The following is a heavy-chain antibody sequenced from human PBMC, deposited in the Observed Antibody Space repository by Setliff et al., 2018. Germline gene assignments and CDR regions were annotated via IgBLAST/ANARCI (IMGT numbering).Heavy chain of an antibody. CDR2: IYTSGST. J-gene: IGHJ6*02. V-gene: IGHV4-4*07. CDR1: GGSISNYY. CDR3: ARDPYYYDSIDVYYGMDV. D-gene: IGHD3-22*01. Sequence: SETLSLTCTVPGGSISNYYWSWIRQPAGKGLEWIGRIYTSGSTNYNPSLKSRVTMSVDTSKNQFSLKLSSVTAADTAVYYCARDPYYYDSIDVYYGMDVWGQGTTVTVSS.